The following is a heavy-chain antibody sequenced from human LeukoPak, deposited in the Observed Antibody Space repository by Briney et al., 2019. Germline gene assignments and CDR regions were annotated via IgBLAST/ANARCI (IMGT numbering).Heavy chain of an antibody. J-gene: IGHJ4*02. V-gene: IGHV3-23*01. CDR1: GFTFSSYA. Sequence: GGSLRLSCAASGFTFSSYAMNWVRQAPGKGLEWVSSIKNSGDTTYYADSVKGRFTISRDNSKNTLYLQMNSLRAEDTAVYYCAKAPSWHRFDYWGQGTLVTVSS. D-gene: IGHD2-2*01. CDR3: AKAPSWHRFDY. CDR2: IKNSGDTT.